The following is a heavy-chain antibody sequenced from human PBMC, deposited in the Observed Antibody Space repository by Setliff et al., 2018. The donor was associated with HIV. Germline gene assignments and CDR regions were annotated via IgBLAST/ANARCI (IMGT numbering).Heavy chain of an antibody. Sequence: ASVKVSCKASGYSFTSYGLHWVRQAPGQRLEWMGWIHADTGDTKYSQNFQGRVTITRDTSANTAYMELSSLRSEGTAVYYCARGYCSSSSCYFWRGYYFDSWGQGTLVTVSS. CDR1: GYSFTSYG. D-gene: IGHD2-2*01. CDR3: ARGYCSSSSCYFWRGYYFDS. J-gene: IGHJ4*02. CDR2: IHADTGDT. V-gene: IGHV1-3*01.